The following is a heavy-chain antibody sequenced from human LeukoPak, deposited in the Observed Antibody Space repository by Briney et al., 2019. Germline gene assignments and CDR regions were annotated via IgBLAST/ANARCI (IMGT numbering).Heavy chain of an antibody. V-gene: IGHV5-51*01. CDR3: ARRASGYSYGPTDRYFDY. CDR1: GYSFTTYF. Sequence: GESLKISCKGSGYSFTTYFIGWVRQMPGKGLEWVGVINPGDSHTIYSPSFQGQVTISADKSISTAYLQWSSLKASDTAMYYCARRASGYSYGPTDRYFDYWGQGTLVTVSS. D-gene: IGHD5-18*01. CDR2: INPGDSHT. J-gene: IGHJ4*02.